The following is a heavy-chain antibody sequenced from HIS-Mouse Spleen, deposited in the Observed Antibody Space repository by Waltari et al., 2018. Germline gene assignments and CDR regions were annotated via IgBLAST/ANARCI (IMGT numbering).Heavy chain of an antibody. CDR1: GGSISSSSYY. CDR3: AREIPYSSSWYDWYFDL. V-gene: IGHV4-39*07. D-gene: IGHD6-13*01. J-gene: IGHJ2*01. Sequence: QLQLQESGPGLVKPSETLSLTCPVSGGSISSSSYYWGWTPTPPRKGLEWIGSIYYSGSTYYNPSLKSRVTISVDTSKNQFSLKLSSVTAADTAVYYCAREIPYSSSWYDWYFDLWGRGTLVTVSS. CDR2: IYYSGST.